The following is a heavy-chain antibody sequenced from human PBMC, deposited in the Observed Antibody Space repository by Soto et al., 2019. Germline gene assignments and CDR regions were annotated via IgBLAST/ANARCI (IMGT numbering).Heavy chain of an antibody. CDR2: IAYSGDT. V-gene: IGHV4-31*11. CDR3: AGEFERSAIGP. J-gene: IGHJ5*02. Sequence: SETLSLTCVVSGAYISGADSYWFWIRKPPGKGLEWIGYIAYSGDTYYNPSLRRRVTISADRSEKKVSLTLQSVTAADTAVNFCAGEFERSAIGPWGQGPSVTVSS. D-gene: IGHD3-16*01. CDR1: GAYISGADSY.